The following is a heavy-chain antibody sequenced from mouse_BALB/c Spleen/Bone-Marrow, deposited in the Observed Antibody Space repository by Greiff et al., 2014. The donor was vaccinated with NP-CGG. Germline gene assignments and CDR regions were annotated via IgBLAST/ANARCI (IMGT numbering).Heavy chain of an antibody. V-gene: IGHV2-9*02. CDR3: AREGSTMITTLFAY. CDR1: GFSFTSYG. J-gene: IGHJ3*01. D-gene: IGHD2-4*01. Sequence: QVQLKESGPGLVAPSHSVAITCTVSGFSFTSYGIHWVRQPPGEGLEWLGVIWAGGTTNYNSALMSRLSISNANSKSKVFLKMNSLQTDDTSMYYCAREGSTMITTLFAYWGQGTLVTVSA. CDR2: IWAGGTT.